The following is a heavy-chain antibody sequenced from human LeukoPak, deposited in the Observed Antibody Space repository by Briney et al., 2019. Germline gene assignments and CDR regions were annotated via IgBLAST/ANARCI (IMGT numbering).Heavy chain of an antibody. CDR3: ARGNRPYGEHEAFDI. Sequence: LXLTXAVYDDSFSGYYCSWIRQPPRKGLEWIGEIDHSGSTNYNPSLQSRVTISVDTSKNQFSLKVSSVSAADTAVYYCARGNRPYGEHEAFDIWGHGTTVTVSP. V-gene: IGHV4-34*01. CDR2: IDHSGST. D-gene: IGHD3-10*01. J-gene: IGHJ3*02. CDR1: DDSFSGYY.